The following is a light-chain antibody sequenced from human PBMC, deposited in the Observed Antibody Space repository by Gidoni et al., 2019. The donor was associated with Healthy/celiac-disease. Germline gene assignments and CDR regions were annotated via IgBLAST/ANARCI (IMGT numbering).Light chain of an antibody. CDR3: QQSYSTPLT. V-gene: IGKV1-39*01. Sequence: DIQMTQSPSSLSASVGARVTITCRASQSISSYLHWYQQKPGKAPKLLIYAASSLKSGVPSRFSGSGSGTEFTLTISSLQPEDFATYYCQQSYSTPLTFGGGTKVEIK. J-gene: IGKJ4*01. CDR1: QSISSY. CDR2: AAS.